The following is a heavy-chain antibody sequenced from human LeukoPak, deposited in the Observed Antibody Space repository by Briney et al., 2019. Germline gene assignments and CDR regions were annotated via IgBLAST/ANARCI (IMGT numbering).Heavy chain of an antibody. CDR1: LGTFSSYA. J-gene: IGHJ4*02. D-gene: IGHD6-13*01. CDR3: ARGDPGAAGFDY. CDR2: IIPILGTA. V-gene: IGHV1-69*05. Sequence: SVNVSCKASLGTFSSYAIRGGRPAPGQGGECMGGIIPILGTANHAQKFQGRATITTDDSTSTAYMALSSLRSEDTAVYYCARGDPGAAGFDYWGKGTLVTVSS.